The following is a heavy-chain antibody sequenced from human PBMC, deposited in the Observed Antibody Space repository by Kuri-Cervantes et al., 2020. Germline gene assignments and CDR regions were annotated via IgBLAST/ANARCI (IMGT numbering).Heavy chain of an antibody. J-gene: IGHJ6*02. D-gene: IGHD2-15*01. CDR1: GYTFTSYA. V-gene: IGHV1-3*02. CDR2: SNAGNGNT. CDR3: ASKRQVVVAATNYYYYGMDV. Sequence: ASVKVSCKASGYTFTSYAMHWVRQAPGQRLEWMGWSNAGNGNTKYSQEFQGRVTITRDTSASTAYMELSSLRSEDMAVYYCASKRQVVVAATNYYYYGMDVWGQGTTVTVSS.